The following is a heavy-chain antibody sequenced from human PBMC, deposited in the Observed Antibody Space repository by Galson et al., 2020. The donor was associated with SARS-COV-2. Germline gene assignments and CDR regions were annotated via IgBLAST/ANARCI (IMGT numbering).Heavy chain of an antibody. D-gene: IGHD1-7*01. CDR1: GFTFSSYS. CDR2: ISSSSSTI. Sequence: QASETLSLTCAASGFTFSSYSMNWVRQAPGKGLEWVSYISSSSSTIYYADSVKGRFTISRDNAKNSLYLQMNSLRAEDTAVYYCARDRTFTDQRPDAFDIWGQGTMVTVSS. J-gene: IGHJ3*02. V-gene: IGHV3-48*04. CDR3: ARDRTFTDQRPDAFDI.